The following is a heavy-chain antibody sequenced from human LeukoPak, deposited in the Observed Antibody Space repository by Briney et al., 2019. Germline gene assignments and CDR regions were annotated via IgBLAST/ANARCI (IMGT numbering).Heavy chain of an antibody. D-gene: IGHD3-10*01. J-gene: IGHJ4*02. V-gene: IGHV4-34*01. CDR1: GGSFSGYY. CDR3: ARGLGYYGSGSYGGFGY. Sequence: SETLSLTCAVYGGSFSGYYWSWIRQPPGKGLEWIGEINHSGSTNYNPSLKSRVTISVDTSRNQFSLKLSSVTAADTAVYYCARGLGYYGSGSYGGFGYWGQGTLVTVSS. CDR2: INHSGST.